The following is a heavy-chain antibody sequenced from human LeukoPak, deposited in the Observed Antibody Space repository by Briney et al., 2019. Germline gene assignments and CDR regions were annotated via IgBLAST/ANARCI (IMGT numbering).Heavy chain of an antibody. D-gene: IGHD3-3*01. CDR1: GGSFSGYY. CDR2: INHSGST. CDR3: ARNRATDFWSGYNNNWFDP. Sequence: SETLSLTCAVYGGSFSGYYWSWIRQPPGKGLEWIGEINHSGSTNYNPSLESRVTISVDTSKNQFSLKLNSVTAADTAVYYCARNRATDFWSGYNNNWFDPWGQGTLVTVSS. J-gene: IGHJ5*02. V-gene: IGHV4-34*01.